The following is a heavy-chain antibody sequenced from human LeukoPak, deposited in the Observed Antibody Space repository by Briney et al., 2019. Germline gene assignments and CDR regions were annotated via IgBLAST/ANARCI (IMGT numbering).Heavy chain of an antibody. Sequence: GASVKVSCKASGHTFTGYYMHWVRQAPGQGLEWMGWINPNSGGTNYAQKFQGRVTMTRDTSISTAYMELSRLRSDDTAVYYCAREKGAVLRFLEWLVHNYMDVWGKGTTVTVSS. CDR3: AREKGAVLRFLEWLVHNYMDV. J-gene: IGHJ6*03. V-gene: IGHV1-2*02. CDR1: GHTFTGYY. CDR2: INPNSGGT. D-gene: IGHD3-3*01.